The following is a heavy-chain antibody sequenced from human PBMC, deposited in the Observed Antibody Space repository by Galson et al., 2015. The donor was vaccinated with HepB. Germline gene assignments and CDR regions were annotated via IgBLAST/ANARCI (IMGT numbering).Heavy chain of an antibody. CDR3: ARHNDFTTSSLFFFDS. D-gene: IGHD3-3*01. CDR2: VYYSGST. J-gene: IGHJ4*02. Sequence: LSLTCTVSGGSVNSFYWSWIRQPPGRGLEWIGHVYYSGSTSFNLSLKSRVTMSLDTSKNQFSLKLNLVTAADTAVYYCARHNDFTTSSLFFFDSWGQGTLVTVSS. V-gene: IGHV4-59*08. CDR1: GGSVNSFY.